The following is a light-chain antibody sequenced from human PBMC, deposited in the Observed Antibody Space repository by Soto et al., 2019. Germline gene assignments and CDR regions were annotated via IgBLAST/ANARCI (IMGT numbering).Light chain of an antibody. J-gene: IGKJ1*01. CDR3: QQYSDWPLT. V-gene: IGKV3-20*01. CDR1: QSVSSNY. CDR2: GAS. Sequence: EIVLTQSPGTLSLSPGERATLSCRASQSVSSNYLAWYQQKPGQAPRLLIYGASSRATGIPARFTGSGSGTEFTLTISSLQSEDCAIYYCQQYSDWPLTFGQGTKV.